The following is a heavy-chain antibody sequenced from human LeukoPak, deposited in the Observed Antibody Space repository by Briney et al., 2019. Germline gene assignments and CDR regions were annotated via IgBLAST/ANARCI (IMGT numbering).Heavy chain of an antibody. J-gene: IGHJ5*02. CDR2: ISSSSSYI. CDR1: GFTFSSYS. V-gene: IGHV3-21*01. D-gene: IGHD2-2*01. CDR3: ARGVVKYQPLNP. Sequence: GGSLRLSCAASGFTFSSYSMNWVRQAPGKGLEWVSSISSSSSYIYYADSVKGRFTISRDNAKNSLYLQMNSLRAEDTAVYYCARGVVKYQPLNPWGQGTLVTVSS.